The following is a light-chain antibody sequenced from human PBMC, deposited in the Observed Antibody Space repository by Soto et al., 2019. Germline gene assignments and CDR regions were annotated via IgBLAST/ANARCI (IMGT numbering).Light chain of an antibody. Sequence: EIVMTQSPATLSVSPGERATLSCRASQGVSSNLAWYHQKPGQAPRLLIYGASTRATGIPARFSGSGSGTEFTLTISSLQSEDFAVYHCQQYNNWPYTFGQGTKVEIK. J-gene: IGKJ2*01. CDR3: QQYNNWPYT. V-gene: IGKV3-15*01. CDR2: GAS. CDR1: QGVSSN.